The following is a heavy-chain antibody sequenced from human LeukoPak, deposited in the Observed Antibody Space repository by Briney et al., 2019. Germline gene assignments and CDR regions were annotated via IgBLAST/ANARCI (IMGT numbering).Heavy chain of an antibody. V-gene: IGHV4-38-2*02. J-gene: IGHJ4*02. Sequence: SETLSLTCTVSGYSISSSYYWGWIRQPPGKGLEWIGSIYYSGSTYYNPSLKSRVTISVDTSKNQFSLKLSSVTAADTAVYYCARITVSHYFDYWGQGTLVTVSS. D-gene: IGHD3-16*01. CDR1: GYSISSSYY. CDR2: IYYSGST. CDR3: ARITVSHYFDY.